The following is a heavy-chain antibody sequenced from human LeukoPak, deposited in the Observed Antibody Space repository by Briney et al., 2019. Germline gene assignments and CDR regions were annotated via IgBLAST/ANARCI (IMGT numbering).Heavy chain of an antibody. V-gene: IGHV1-46*01. J-gene: IGHJ6*02. Sequence: ASVKVSCKACGYSLTTYYMHWVRQAPGQGLEWMAIINPGGGSTNYAQKFQGRVTMTRDTPTNTVYMEMSRLRIEDTAVYYCASVYLHGMDVWGQGTTVTVSS. CDR1: GYSLTTYY. CDR3: ASVYLHGMDV. CDR2: INPGGGST. D-gene: IGHD1-14*01.